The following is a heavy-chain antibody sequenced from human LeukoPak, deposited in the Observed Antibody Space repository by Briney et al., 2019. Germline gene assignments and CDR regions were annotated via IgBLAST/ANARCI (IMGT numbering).Heavy chain of an antibody. Sequence: PGGSLRLSCAASGFTFSSYAMHWVRQAPGKGLEWVAVISYDGSNKYYADSVKGRFTISRDNSKNTLYLQMNSLRAEDTAVYYCARVDVWGSYRLPGGESYYFDYWGQGTLVTVSS. J-gene: IGHJ4*02. CDR2: ISYDGSNK. V-gene: IGHV3-30-3*01. CDR1: GFTFSSYA. D-gene: IGHD3-16*02. CDR3: ARVDVWGSYRLPGGESYYFDY.